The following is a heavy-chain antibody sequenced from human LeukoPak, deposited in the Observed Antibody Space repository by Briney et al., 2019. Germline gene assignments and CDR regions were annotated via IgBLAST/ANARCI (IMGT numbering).Heavy chain of an antibody. CDR3: AKGQNKVLLEPDY. CDR1: GYSISSGYY. Sequence: SETLSLTCTVSGYSISSGYYWGWIRQPPGKGLEWIGSIYHSGSTYYNPSLKSRVTISVDTSKNQFSLKLSSVTAADTAVYYCAKGQNKVLLEPDYWGQGTLVTVSS. V-gene: IGHV4-38-2*02. J-gene: IGHJ4*02. CDR2: IYHSGST. D-gene: IGHD1-1*01.